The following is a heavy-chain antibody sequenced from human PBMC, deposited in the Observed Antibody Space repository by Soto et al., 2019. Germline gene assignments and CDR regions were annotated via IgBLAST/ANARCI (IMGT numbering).Heavy chain of an antibody. CDR3: TENSLYLQMDSLRAEDTAVYYCAREGGLVGYTSSFNY. Sequence: PSETLSLTCTVSGGSISSYYWSWIRQPPGKGLEWIGYIYYSGSTNYNPSLKSRVTISVDTSKNQFSLKLSSVKGRFTISRDNTENSLYLQMDSLRAEDTAVYYCAREGGLVGYTSSFNYWGRGTLVTVSS. CDR1: GGSISSYY. J-gene: IGHJ4*02. V-gene: IGHV4-59*01. D-gene: IGHD1-26*01. CDR2: IYYSGST.